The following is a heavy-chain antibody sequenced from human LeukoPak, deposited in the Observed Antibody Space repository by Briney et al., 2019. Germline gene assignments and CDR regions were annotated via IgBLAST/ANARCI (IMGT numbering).Heavy chain of an antibody. J-gene: IGHJ6*02. CDR1: GYSFTSYW. D-gene: IGHD6-13*01. Sequence: GESLKISCKGSGYSFTSYWIGWVRQMPGKGLEWMGIIYPGDSDTRYSPSFQGQVTISADKSISTAYLQWSSLKASDTAIYYCARGFIAAAGTHGMDVWGQGTTVTVSS. V-gene: IGHV5-51*01. CDR2: IYPGDSDT. CDR3: ARGFIAAAGTHGMDV.